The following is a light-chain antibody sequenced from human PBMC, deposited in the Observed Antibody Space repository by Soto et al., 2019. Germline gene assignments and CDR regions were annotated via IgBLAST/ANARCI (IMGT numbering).Light chain of an antibody. V-gene: IGLV2-8*01. CDR2: EVR. CDR3: SSYAGNNNFVV. CDR1: SSDFGIYDL. Sequence: QSVLTQPASVSGSPGQSITISCTATSSDFGIYDLVSWYQQHPGKAPKVMIYEVRKRPSGVPDRFSGSKSDNTASLTVSGLQAEDEADYYCSSYAGNNNFVVFGGGTKLTVL. J-gene: IGLJ2*01.